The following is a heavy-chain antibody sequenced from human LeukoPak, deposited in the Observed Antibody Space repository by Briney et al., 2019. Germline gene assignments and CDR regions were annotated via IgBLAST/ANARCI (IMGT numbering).Heavy chain of an antibody. CDR3: TRESSIVVVPAAIYY. Sequence: PGGSLRLSCTASGFTFGDYAMSWVRQAPGKGLEWVGFIRSKAYGGTTEYAVSVKGRFTISRDDSKSIAYLQMNSLKTEDTAVYYCTRESSIVVVPAAIYYWGQGALVTVSS. V-gene: IGHV3-49*04. CDR2: IRSKAYGGTT. CDR1: GFTFGDYA. J-gene: IGHJ4*02. D-gene: IGHD2-2*01.